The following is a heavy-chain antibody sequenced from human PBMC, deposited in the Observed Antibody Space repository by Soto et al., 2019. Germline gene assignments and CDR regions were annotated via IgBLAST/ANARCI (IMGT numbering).Heavy chain of an antibody. CDR3: AISNGYCSSTSCYATNDDFDY. J-gene: IGHJ4*02. Sequence: GSLRLSCAASGFTFSSYGMHWVRQAPGKGLEWVAVIWYDGSNKYYADSVKGRFTISRDNSKNTLYLQMNSLRAEDTAVYYCAISNGYCSSTSCYATNDDFDYWGQGTLVTVSS. V-gene: IGHV3-33*01. CDR2: IWYDGSNK. CDR1: GFTFSSYG. D-gene: IGHD2-2*01.